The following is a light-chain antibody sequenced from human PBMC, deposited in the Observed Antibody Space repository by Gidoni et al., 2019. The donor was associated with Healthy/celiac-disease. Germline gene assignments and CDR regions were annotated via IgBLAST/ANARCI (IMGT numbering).Light chain of an antibody. J-gene: IGKJ2*01. CDR2: AAS. V-gene: IGKV1-8*01. CDR1: QGISSY. Sequence: AIRMTQSPSSFSASTGDRVTITCRASQGISSYLAWYQQKPGKAPKLLIYAASTLQSGVPSRFSDSGSVTDFTLTISCLQSEDFATYYCQQYYSYPPTFGQGTKLEIK. CDR3: QQYYSYPPT.